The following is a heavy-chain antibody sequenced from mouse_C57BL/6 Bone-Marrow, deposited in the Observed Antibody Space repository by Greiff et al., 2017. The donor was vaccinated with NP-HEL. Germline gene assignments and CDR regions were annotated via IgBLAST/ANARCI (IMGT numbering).Heavy chain of an antibody. J-gene: IGHJ4*01. CDR2: SRNKANDYTT. Sequence: EVKLMESGGGLVQSGRSLRLSCATSGFTFSDFYMEWVRQAPGKGLEWIAASRNKANDYTTEYSASVKGRFIVSRDTSQSILYLQMNALRAEDTAIYYCARDANLYAMDYWGQGTSVTVSS. V-gene: IGHV7-1*01. CDR1: GFTFSDFY. CDR3: ARDANLYAMDY.